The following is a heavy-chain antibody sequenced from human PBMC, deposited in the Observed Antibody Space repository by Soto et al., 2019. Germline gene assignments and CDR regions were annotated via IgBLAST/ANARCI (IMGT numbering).Heavy chain of an antibody. D-gene: IGHD3-3*01. CDR3: ASYYDFWSGYRDYYYYGMDV. CDR1: GGFISSSSYY. J-gene: IGHJ6*01. Sequence: SETLSLTCTVSGGFISSSSYYWGWIRQPPGKGLEWIGSIYYSGSTYYNPSLKSRVTISVDTSKNQFSLKLSSVTAADTAVYYCASYYDFWSGYRDYYYYGMDVWGQGTTVTVSS. CDR2: IYYSGST. V-gene: IGHV4-39*01.